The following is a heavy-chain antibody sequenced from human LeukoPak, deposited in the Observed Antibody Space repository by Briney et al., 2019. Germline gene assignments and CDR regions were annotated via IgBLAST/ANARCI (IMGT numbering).Heavy chain of an antibody. CDR1: GFTFSSYA. CDR3: AKDAEPGHTVTYYFDY. V-gene: IGHV3-23*01. J-gene: IGHJ4*02. D-gene: IGHD4-17*01. CDR2: ISGSGGST. Sequence: PGGSLRLSCAASGFTFSSYAMSWVRQAPGKGLEWVSAISGSGGSTYYADSVKGRFTISRDNSKNTLYLQMNSLRAEDTAVYYCAKDAEPGHTVTYYFDYWGQGTLVTVSS.